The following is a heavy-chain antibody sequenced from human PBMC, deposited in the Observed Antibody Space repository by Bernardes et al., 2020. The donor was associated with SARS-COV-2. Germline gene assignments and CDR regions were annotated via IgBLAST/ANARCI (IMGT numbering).Heavy chain of an antibody. V-gene: IGHV3-23*01. D-gene: IGHD6-13*01. CDR3: AKDPLMDSSSWYPGWFDP. CDR1: GFTFKNYA. Sequence: GWSPRLFCAASGFTFKNYAMSWVHPAPGKGLEWVSGITASGDTTYYANSVKGRFTIARDDSKNTLYLQMNWLRVEDTAVYHCAKDPLMDSSSWYPGWFDPWGQGTLVTVSS. J-gene: IGHJ5*01. CDR2: ITASGDTT.